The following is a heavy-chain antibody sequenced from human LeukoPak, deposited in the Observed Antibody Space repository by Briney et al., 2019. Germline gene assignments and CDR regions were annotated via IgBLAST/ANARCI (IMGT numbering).Heavy chain of an antibody. V-gene: IGHV3-23*01. Sequence: GGSLRLSCAASGFTFSSYAMSWVRQAPGKGLEWVSAISGSGGSTYYADSVKGLFTISRDNSKNSLYLQINTLRAEDTAVYYCAKGVTDTYYYDSSGDYFDYWGQGTLVTVSS. CDR3: AKGVTDTYYYDSSGDYFDY. CDR2: ISGSGGST. J-gene: IGHJ4*02. D-gene: IGHD3-22*01. CDR1: GFTFSSYA.